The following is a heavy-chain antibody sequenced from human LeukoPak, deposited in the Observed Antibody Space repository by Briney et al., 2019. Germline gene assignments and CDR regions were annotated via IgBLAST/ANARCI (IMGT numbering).Heavy chain of an antibody. CDR2: INPSGTST. D-gene: IGHD2-15*01. J-gene: IGHJ4*02. CDR3: ARGLGYCSGASCSVY. V-gene: IGHV1-46*01. CDR1: GYTFISYY. Sequence: WASVTVSCKASGYTFISYYMNWVRQAPGQGLEWMGIINPSGTSTNYAQTFQGRVAMTRDTSTSTVYMELSSLSSEDTAVYYCARGLGYCSGASCSVYWGQGTLVTVSS.